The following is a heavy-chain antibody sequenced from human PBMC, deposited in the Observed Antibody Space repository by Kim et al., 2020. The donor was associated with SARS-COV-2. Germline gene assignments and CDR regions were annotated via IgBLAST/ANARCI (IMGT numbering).Heavy chain of an antibody. Sequence: GGSLRLSCAASGFTFSSYSMNWVRQAPGKGLEWVSYISSSSSTIYYADSVKGRFTISRDNAKNSLYLQMNSLRDEDTAVYYCARSAHDSSGYYYGRDYWGQGTLVTVSS. CDR2: ISSSSSTI. V-gene: IGHV3-48*02. CDR3: ARSAHDSSGYYYGRDY. D-gene: IGHD3-22*01. CDR1: GFTFSSYS. J-gene: IGHJ4*02.